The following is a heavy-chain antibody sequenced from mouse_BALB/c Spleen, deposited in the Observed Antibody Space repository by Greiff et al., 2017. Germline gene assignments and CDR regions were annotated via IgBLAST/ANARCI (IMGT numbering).Heavy chain of an antibody. V-gene: IGHV1-7*01. D-gene: IGHD2-2*01. CDR1: GYTFTSYW. CDR3: ARAYGYDRAWFAY. CDR2: INPSTGYT. Sequence: QVQLQQSGAELAKPGASVKMSCKASGYTFTSYWMHWVKQRPGQGLEWIGYINPSTGYTEYNQKFKDKATLTADKSSSTAYMQLSSLTSEDSAVYYCARAYGYDRAWFAYWGQGTLVTVSA. J-gene: IGHJ3*01.